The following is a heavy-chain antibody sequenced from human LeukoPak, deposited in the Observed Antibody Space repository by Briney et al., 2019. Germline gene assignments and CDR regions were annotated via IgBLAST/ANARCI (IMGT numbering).Heavy chain of an antibody. CDR1: GFTFSNAW. CDR2: IKRKTDGGTT. J-gene: IGHJ3*02. V-gene: IGHV3-15*01. D-gene: IGHD6-13*01. Sequence: GGSLRLSCAASGFTFSNAWMSWVRQAPGKGLEWVGRIKRKTDGGTTDYAAPVKGRITISRDDSKNTLDLQMNSLKTGDTAVYYCTAEAYSSCWYDTYSDAFDIWGQGTMVTVSS. CDR3: TAEAYSSCWYDTYSDAFDI.